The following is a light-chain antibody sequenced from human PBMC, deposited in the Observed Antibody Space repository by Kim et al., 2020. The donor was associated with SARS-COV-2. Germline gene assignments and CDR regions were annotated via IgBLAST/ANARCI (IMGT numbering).Light chain of an antibody. V-gene: IGLV2-11*01. CDR2: DVS. CDR1: SSDVGGYNY. J-gene: IGLJ2*01. Sequence: QSPLTQPRSVSGSPGQSVTISCTGTSSDVGGYNYVSWYQQHPGKAPKLMIYDVSKRPSGVPDRFSGSKSGNTASLTISGLQAEDEADYYCCSYAGSYTFVVFGGGTQLTVL. CDR3: CSYAGSYTFVV.